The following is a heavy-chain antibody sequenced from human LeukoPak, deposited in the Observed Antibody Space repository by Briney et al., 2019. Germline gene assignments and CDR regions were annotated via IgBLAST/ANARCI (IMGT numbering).Heavy chain of an antibody. V-gene: IGHV1-8*01. D-gene: IGHD1-26*01. J-gene: IGHJ4*02. CDR2: MNPKSGNT. Sequence: ASVNVSCKASVYTFTNYDINWVRQATGQGREWMGWMNPKSGNTGYAQKFQGRVTMTRDTSISTAYMELSSLRSEDTAVYYCARVTGSIDYWGQGTLVTVSS. CDR1: VYTFTNYD. CDR3: ARVTGSIDY.